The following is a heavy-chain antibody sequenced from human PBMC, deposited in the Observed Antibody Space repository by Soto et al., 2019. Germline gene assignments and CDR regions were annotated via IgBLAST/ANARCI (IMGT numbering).Heavy chain of an antibody. CDR3: ARAHPSIEYCGGDCLGSYYFDY. D-gene: IGHD2-21*02. CDR2: IIPIFGTA. Sequence: GXSVKVSFKASGGTFSSYAISWVRQAPVQGLEWMGGIIPIFGTANYAQKFQGRVTITADESTSTAYMELSSLRSEDTAVYYCARAHPSIEYCGGDCLGSYYFDYWGQGTLVTVYS. V-gene: IGHV1-69*13. J-gene: IGHJ4*02. CDR1: GGTFSSYA.